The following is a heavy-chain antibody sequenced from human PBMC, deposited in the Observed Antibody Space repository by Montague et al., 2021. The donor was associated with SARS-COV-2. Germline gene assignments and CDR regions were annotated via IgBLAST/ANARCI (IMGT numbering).Heavy chain of an antibody. CDR2: IYYSGST. Sequence: SETLSLTCTVSIGSISSYYWSWIRQPPGKGLEWIGNIYYSGSTNYNPSLKSRVTISVDTSKNQFSLKLSSVAAADTAVYYCARSVFSESRRNGVWGVCSVASLSMDVWGQGTTVTVSS. V-gene: IGHV4-59*01. D-gene: IGHD3-10*01. J-gene: IGHJ6*02. CDR1: IGSISSYY. CDR3: ARSVFSESRRNGVWGVCSVASLSMDV.